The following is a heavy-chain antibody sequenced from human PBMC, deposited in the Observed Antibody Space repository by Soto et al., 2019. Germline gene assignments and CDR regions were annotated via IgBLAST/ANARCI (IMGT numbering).Heavy chain of an antibody. CDR2: IYPGDSDT. Sequence: PGESLKISCRGSGYSFTSYSIGWVRQMPGKGLEWMGIIYPGDSDTRYSPSFQGQVTISADKSISTAYLQWSSLKASDTAMYYCARRGIAAREYYYYYGMDVWGQGTTVTVSS. J-gene: IGHJ6*02. D-gene: IGHD6-6*01. CDR3: ARRGIAAREYYYYYGMDV. V-gene: IGHV5-51*01. CDR1: GYSFTSYS.